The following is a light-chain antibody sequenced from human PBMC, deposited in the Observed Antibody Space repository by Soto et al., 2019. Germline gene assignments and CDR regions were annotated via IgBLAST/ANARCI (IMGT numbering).Light chain of an antibody. Sequence: DIVMTQSPDSLAVSLGERATINCKSSQSALYSSNNKNSLAWYQQKPGQPPKLLIYWASTRESGVPDRFSGSGSGTDFTLTISSLQAEAVAVYYCQQYYSTPYTFGQGTKLEIK. CDR2: WAS. CDR1: QSALYSSNNKNS. V-gene: IGKV4-1*01. J-gene: IGKJ2*01. CDR3: QQYYSTPYT.